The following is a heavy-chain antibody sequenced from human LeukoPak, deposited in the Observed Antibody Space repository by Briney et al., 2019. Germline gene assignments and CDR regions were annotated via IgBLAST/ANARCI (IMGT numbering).Heavy chain of an antibody. CDR2: ISPNNGNT. J-gene: IGHJ3*02. CDR1: GYTFATSS. D-gene: IGHD5-24*01. V-gene: IGHV1-18*01. Sequence: ASVKVSCKTSGYTFATSSISWVRQAPGQPLEWMGWISPNNGNTYYAQKVQGRVTMTTDTSTTTAYMELNNLRSDDTAVYYCTGVRDSNNWWGPFDIWGQGTMVLVSS. CDR3: TGVRDSNNWWGPFDI.